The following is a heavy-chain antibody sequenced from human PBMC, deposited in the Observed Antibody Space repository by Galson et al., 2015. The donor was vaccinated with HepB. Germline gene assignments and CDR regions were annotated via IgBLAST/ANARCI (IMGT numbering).Heavy chain of an antibody. Sequence: ETLSLTCTVSGGSISTYNWNWIRQSPGKGLEWIGNIYFGGSTKYSPSLESRVTISVDTSKNQISLKLTSVTAADTAVYYCARGRQQLVLSGPRSWARYLDSWGQGTLVAVSS. CDR1: GGSISTYN. CDR3: ARGRQQLVLSGPRSWARYLDS. CDR2: IYFGGST. D-gene: IGHD6-13*01. J-gene: IGHJ4*02. V-gene: IGHV4-59*08.